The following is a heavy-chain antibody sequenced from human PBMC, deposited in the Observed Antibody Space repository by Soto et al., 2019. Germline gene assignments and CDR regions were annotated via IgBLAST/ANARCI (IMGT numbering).Heavy chain of an antibody. CDR2: IRGNGGNT. Sequence: EVQVLKSGGGLVQPGGSLRLSCAASGFTFGSYAMSWVRQAPGKGLEWVSSIRGNGGNTYHADSVKGRFTISRDNSRNTLYLQMDSLRAEDTAVYYCAKHPSYATTWYVDYWGLGTPVTVSS. V-gene: IGHV3-23*01. J-gene: IGHJ4*02. CDR3: AKHPSYATTWYVDY. D-gene: IGHD3-16*01. CDR1: GFTFGSYA.